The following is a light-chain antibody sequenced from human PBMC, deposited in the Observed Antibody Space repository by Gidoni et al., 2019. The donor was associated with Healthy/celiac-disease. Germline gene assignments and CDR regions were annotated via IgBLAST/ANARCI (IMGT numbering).Light chain of an antibody. V-gene: IGLV3-21*02. Sequence: SYVMTQQPSVSVASGPTARITCGGNNIGSKSVHWYQQQPGQAPVLVVYDDSDRPSGIPERFSGSNSGNTATLTISRVEAGDEADYYCQVWDSSSDHYVFGTGTKVTVL. CDR2: DDS. J-gene: IGLJ1*01. CDR1: NIGSKS. CDR3: QVWDSSSDHYV.